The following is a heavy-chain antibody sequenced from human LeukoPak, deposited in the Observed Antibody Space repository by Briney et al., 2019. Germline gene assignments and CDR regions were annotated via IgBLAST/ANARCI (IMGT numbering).Heavy chain of an antibody. CDR3: ARRRITMIVVVVNWFDP. V-gene: IGHV4-34*01. D-gene: IGHD3-22*01. Sequence: PSETLSLTCAVYGGSFSGYYWSWIRQPPGKGLEWIGEINHSGSTNYNPSLKSRVTISVDTSKNQFSLKLSSVTAADTAVYYCARRRITMIVVVVNWFDPWGQGTLVTVSS. CDR2: INHSGST. CDR1: GGSFSGYY. J-gene: IGHJ5*02.